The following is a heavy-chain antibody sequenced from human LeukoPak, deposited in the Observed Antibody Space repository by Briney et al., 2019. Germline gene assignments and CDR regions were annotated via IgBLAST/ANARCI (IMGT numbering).Heavy chain of an antibody. J-gene: IGHJ5*02. CDR3: AAVGGALDSYNYFDP. D-gene: IGHD3-16*01. CDR2: ISPYNGNT. Sequence: ASVKVSCKASGYTFTSYGISWVRQAPGQGLEWMGWISPYNGNTNYPQKLQGRVTMTTDTSTNTAYMELRSLRSDDTAVYYCAAVGGALDSYNYFDPWGQGTLVTVSS. V-gene: IGHV1-18*01. CDR1: GYTFTSYG.